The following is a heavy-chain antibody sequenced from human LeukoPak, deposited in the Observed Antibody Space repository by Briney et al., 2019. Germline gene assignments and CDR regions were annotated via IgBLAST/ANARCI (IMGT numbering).Heavy chain of an antibody. V-gene: IGHV1-69*13. J-gene: IGHJ2*01. D-gene: IGHD2-21*02. CDR1: GGTFSSYA. Sequence: ASVKVSCKASGGTFSSYAISWVRQAPGQGLEWMGGIIPIFGTANYAQKFQGGVTITADESTSTAYMELSSLRSEDTAVYYCAPTYCGGDCYSKYWYFDLWGRGTLVTVSS. CDR2: IIPIFGTA. CDR3: APTYCGGDCYSKYWYFDL.